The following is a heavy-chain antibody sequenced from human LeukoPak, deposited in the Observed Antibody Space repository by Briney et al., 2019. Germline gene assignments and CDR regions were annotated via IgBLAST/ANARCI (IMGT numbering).Heavy chain of an antibody. Sequence: ASVKVSCKASGYTFTGYYMHWVRQAPGQGLEWMGWISAYNGNTNYAQKLQGRVTMTTDTSTSTAYMELRSLRSDDTAVYYCALSDYADNWFDPWGQGTLVTVSS. V-gene: IGHV1-18*04. CDR3: ALSDYADNWFDP. CDR1: GYTFTGYY. D-gene: IGHD5-12*01. CDR2: ISAYNGNT. J-gene: IGHJ5*02.